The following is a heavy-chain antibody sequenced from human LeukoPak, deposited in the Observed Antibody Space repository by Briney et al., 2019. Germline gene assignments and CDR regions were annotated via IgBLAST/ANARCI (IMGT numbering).Heavy chain of an antibody. CDR3: GSIGGRSKAAKGDAFDI. V-gene: IGHV3-21*01. J-gene: IGHJ3*02. Sequence: GGSLRLSCAASGFTFSSYSMNWVRQAPGKGLEWVSSISSGSTYMYYADSVKGRFTISRDNALNSMYLQMNSLRAEDTAVYYCGSIGGRSKAAKGDAFDIWGQGTMVTVSS. D-gene: IGHD6-6*01. CDR2: ISSGSTYM. CDR1: GFTFSSYS.